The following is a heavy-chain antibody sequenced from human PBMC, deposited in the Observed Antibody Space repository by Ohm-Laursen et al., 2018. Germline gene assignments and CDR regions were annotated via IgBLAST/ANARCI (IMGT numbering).Heavy chain of an antibody. CDR2: IKSKTDGGTT. CDR1: GFTFSSAW. J-gene: IGHJ4*02. CDR3: SLNFFDS. Sequence: SLRLSCTASGFTFSSAWMSWVRQAPGKGLEWVGRIKSKTDGGTTDYAAPVEGRFTISRDDSKDTLYLQMNSLKTEDTAVYYCSLNFFDSWSQGTLVTVSS. V-gene: IGHV3-15*01.